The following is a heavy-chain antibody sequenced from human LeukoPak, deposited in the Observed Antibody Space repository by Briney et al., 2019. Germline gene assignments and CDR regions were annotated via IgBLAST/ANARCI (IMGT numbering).Heavy chain of an antibody. D-gene: IGHD3-22*01. CDR2: SSHDEVGK. J-gene: IGHJ4*02. V-gene: IGHV3-30*18. CDR1: GFTFSDYA. CDR3: AKDLVDYYDSSGYYSPDY. Sequence: PGGSLRLSCVGSGFTFSDYAIHWVRQAPGKGLEWVAVSSHDEVGKQFADSVKGRFTISRDNSKNTLYLQMNSLRAEDTAVYYCAKDLVDYYDSSGYYSPDYWGQGTLVTVSS.